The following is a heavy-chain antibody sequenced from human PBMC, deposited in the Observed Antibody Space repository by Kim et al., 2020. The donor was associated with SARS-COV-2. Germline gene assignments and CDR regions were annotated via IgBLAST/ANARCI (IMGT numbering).Heavy chain of an antibody. V-gene: IGHV4-31*03. Sequence: SETLSLTCTVSGGSISSGGYYWSWIRQHPGKGLEWIGYIYYSGSTYYNPSLKSRVTISVDTSKNQFSLKLSSVTAADTAVYYCARDRGGGCMVRAPQDAFDIWGQGTMVTVSS. CDR2: IYYSGST. CDR1: GGSISSGGYY. J-gene: IGHJ3*02. CDR3: ARDRGGGCMVRAPQDAFDI. D-gene: IGHD3-10*01.